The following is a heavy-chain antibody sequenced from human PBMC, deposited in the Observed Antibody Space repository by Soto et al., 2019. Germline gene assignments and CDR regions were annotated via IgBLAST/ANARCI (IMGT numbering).Heavy chain of an antibody. CDR3: ARDRCSGGSCYADY. D-gene: IGHD2-15*01. J-gene: IGHJ4*02. V-gene: IGHV4-30-4*01. CDR1: GGSISIGDYY. CDR2: IYYSGST. Sequence: SETLSLTCTVSGGSISIGDYYWSCIRQPPGKGLERIGYIYYSGSTYYNPSLKSRVTISVDTSKNQFSLKLSSVTAADTAVYYCARDRCSGGSCYADYWGQGTLVTVSS.